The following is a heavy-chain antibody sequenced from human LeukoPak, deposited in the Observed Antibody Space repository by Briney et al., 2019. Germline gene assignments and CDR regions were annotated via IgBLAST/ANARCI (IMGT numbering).Heavy chain of an antibody. D-gene: IGHD6-6*01. J-gene: IGHJ4*02. CDR2: INPNSGGT. Sequence: GASVKVSCKASGYTFTGYYMHWVRQAPGQGLEWMGWINPNSGGTNYAQKFQGRVTMTRDTSISTAYMELSRLRSDDTAVYYCARDLIAARRRGDYWGQGTLVTVSS. V-gene: IGHV1-2*02. CDR1: GYTFTGYY. CDR3: ARDLIAARRRGDY.